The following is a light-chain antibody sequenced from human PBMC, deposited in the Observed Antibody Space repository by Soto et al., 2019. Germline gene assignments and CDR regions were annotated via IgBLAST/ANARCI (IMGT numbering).Light chain of an antibody. CDR2: DAS. Sequence: DIQLTPSPSSLSASVGDRVTLTCQASQNINNYLNWYQQKPGRAPKLLIYDASNLEAGVPSRFRGSGSGTDFTFTISRLQPEDIATYYCQQYENLPTFGQGTRLEI. CDR3: QQYENLPT. V-gene: IGKV1-33*01. CDR1: QNINNY. J-gene: IGKJ5*01.